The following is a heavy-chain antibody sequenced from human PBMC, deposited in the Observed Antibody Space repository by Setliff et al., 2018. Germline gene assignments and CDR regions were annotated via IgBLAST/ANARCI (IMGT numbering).Heavy chain of an antibody. CDR1: GYIFTSYY. V-gene: IGHV1-46*01. CDR3: ARERAYYYGSGSYYYHPGMDV. D-gene: IGHD3-10*01. J-gene: IGHJ6*02. CDR2: INPSGGST. Sequence: ASVKVSCKASGYIFTSYYMHWVRQAPGQGLEWMGIINPSGGSTSYAQKFQGRVTMTRDTSTSTVYMKLSSLRSEDTAVYYCARERAYYYGSGSYYYHPGMDVWGQGTTGTAP.